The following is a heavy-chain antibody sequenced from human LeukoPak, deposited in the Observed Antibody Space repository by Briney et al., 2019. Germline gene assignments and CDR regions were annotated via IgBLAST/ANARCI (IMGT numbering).Heavy chain of an antibody. CDR3: AGSYSGYDYDGAFDY. CDR1: GFTFSSYE. V-gene: IGHV3-48*03. J-gene: IGHJ4*02. Sequence: GGSLRLSCAASGFTFSSYEMNWVRQVPGKGLEWVSYISSSGSTIYYADSVKGRFTISRDNAKNSLYLQMNSLRAEDTAVYYCAGSYSGYDYDGAFDYWGQGTLVTVSP. D-gene: IGHD5-12*01. CDR2: ISSSGSTI.